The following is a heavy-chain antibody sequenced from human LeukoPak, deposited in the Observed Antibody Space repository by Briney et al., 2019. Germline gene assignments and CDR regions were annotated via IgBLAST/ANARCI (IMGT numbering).Heavy chain of an antibody. CDR1: GYTFTSYG. V-gene: IGHV1-18*01. Sequence: ASVKVSCKASGYTFTSYGISWVRQAPGQGLEWMGWISAYNGNTNYAQKLQGRVTMTTDTSTSTAYMELRSLRSDDTAVYYCARGGYYSSTSCPNWFDPWGQGTLVTVSS. CDR3: ARGGYYSSTSCPNWFDP. J-gene: IGHJ5*02. D-gene: IGHD2-2*01. CDR2: ISAYNGNT.